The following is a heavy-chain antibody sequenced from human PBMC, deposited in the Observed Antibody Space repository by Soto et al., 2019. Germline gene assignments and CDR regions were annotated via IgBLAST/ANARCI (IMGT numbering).Heavy chain of an antibody. V-gene: IGHV5-51*01. CDR2: FYPGDSDT. D-gene: IGHD3-3*01. CDR3: ARNDFSIALHYYYGMDV. CDR1: GYSFTSYW. J-gene: IGHJ6*02. Sequence: GESPKISCNGTGYSFTSYWLGWVRQIPGKGLEWMGIFYPGDSDTRYSPSFQGQVPLSADKSIRTAYLQLSSPKASVTALYCCARNDFSIALHYYYGMDVWGQGTTVTVSS.